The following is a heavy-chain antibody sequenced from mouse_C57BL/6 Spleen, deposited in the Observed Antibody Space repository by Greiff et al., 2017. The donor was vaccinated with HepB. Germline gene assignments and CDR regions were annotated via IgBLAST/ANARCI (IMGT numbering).Heavy chain of an antibody. CDR3: ARSPLGRRVDN. D-gene: IGHD4-1*01. CDR1: GFTFTDYY. Sequence: EVHLVESGGGLVQPGGSLSLSCAASGFTFTDYYMSWVRQPPGKALEWLGFIRNKANGYTTEYSASVKGRFTISRDNSQSILYLQMNALRAEDSATYYCARSPLGRRVDNWGQGTTLTVSS. CDR2: IRNKANGYTT. V-gene: IGHV7-3*01. J-gene: IGHJ2*01.